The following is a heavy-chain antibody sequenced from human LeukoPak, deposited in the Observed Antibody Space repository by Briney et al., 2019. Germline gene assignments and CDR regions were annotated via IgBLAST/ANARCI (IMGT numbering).Heavy chain of an antibody. CDR1: GGSISSYY. Sequence: SETLSLTCTVSGGSISSYYWSWIRQPPGKGLEWIGYIYYSGSTNYNPSLKSRVTISVDTSKNQFSLKLSSVTAADTAVYYCARGAMATTPFFDYWGQGTLVTVSS. V-gene: IGHV4-59*01. D-gene: IGHD5-24*01. J-gene: IGHJ4*02. CDR3: ARGAMATTPFFDY. CDR2: IYYSGST.